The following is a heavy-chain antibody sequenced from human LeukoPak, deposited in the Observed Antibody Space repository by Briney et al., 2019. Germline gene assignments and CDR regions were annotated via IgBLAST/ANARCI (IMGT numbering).Heavy chain of an antibody. Sequence: GASVKVSCKASGGTFSSYAISWVRQAPGQGLGWMGGIIPIFGTANYAQKFQGRVTITADESTSTAYMELSSLRSEDTAVYYCARDFGGYCSSTSCYTGGYFQHWGQGTLVTVSS. J-gene: IGHJ1*01. CDR3: ARDFGGYCSSTSCYTGGYFQH. D-gene: IGHD2-2*02. CDR1: GGTFSSYA. V-gene: IGHV1-69*01. CDR2: IIPIFGTA.